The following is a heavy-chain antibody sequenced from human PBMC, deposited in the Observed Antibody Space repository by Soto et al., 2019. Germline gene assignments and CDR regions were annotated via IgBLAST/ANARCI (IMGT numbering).Heavy chain of an antibody. Sequence: GESLKIFCKGSGYSFTSYWIGWVRQMPGKGLEWMGIIYPGDSDTRYSPSFQGQVTISADKSISTAYLQWSSLKASDTAMYYCTRHYCSSTSCYPVYYYYYGMDVWGQGTTVTVSS. D-gene: IGHD2-2*01. CDR1: GYSFTSYW. CDR3: TRHYCSSTSCYPVYYYYYGMDV. CDR2: IYPGDSDT. J-gene: IGHJ6*02. V-gene: IGHV5-51*01.